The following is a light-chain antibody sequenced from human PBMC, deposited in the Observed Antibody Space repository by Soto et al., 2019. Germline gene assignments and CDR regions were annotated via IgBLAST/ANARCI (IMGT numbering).Light chain of an antibody. V-gene: IGLV1-40*01. CDR3: QSYDSSLSGVV. CDR2: GNS. CDR1: SSNIGAGYD. J-gene: IGLJ2*01. Sequence: QAVVTQPPSVSGAPGQRVTISCTGSSSNIGAGYDVHWYQQLPGTAPKLLIYGNSNRPSGVPDRFSGSKSGTSASLAIPGLQAEDEADYYCQSYDSSLSGVVFGGGTKLTVL.